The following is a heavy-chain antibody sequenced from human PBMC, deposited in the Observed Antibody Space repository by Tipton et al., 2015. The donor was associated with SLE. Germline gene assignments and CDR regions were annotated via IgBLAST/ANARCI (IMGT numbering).Heavy chain of an antibody. D-gene: IGHD3-3*01. CDR3: ARPGSPFWSGYPFDY. V-gene: IGHV4-34*01. CDR1: GGSFSAYY. CDR2: INHSGST. Sequence: LRLSCAVYGGSFSAYYWSWIRQPPGKGLEWIGEINHSGSTNYNPSLKSRATISVDTSKNQFSLKLSSVTAADTALYYCARPGSPFWSGYPFDYWGQGTLVTVSS. J-gene: IGHJ4*02.